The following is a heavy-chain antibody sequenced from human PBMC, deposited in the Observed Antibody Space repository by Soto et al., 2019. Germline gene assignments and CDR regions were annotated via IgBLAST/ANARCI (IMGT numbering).Heavy chain of an antibody. CDR1: GYTFTGYY. J-gene: IGHJ4*02. CDR3: ARDIRGSAGHVLASLGVDY. Sequence: GASVKVSCKASGYTFTGYYMHWVRQAPGQGLEWMGWINPNSGGTNYAQKFQGWVTMTRDTSISTAYMELSRLRSDDTAVYYCARDIRGSAGHVLASLGVDYWGQGTLVTVSS. V-gene: IGHV1-2*04. D-gene: IGHD1-26*01. CDR2: INPNSGGT.